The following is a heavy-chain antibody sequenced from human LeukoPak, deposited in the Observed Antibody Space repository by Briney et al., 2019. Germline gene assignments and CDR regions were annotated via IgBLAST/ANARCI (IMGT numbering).Heavy chain of an antibody. CDR2: INPSGGST. Sequence: GASVKVSCKASGYTLTSYCMQWVRQAPGQGLEWMGIINPSGGSTSYAQKFQGRVTMTRDTSTSTVYMELSSLRSEDTAVYYCARDRTVIPAAMSGISYWGQGTLVTVSS. V-gene: IGHV1-46*01. CDR3: ARDRTVIPAAMSGISY. D-gene: IGHD2-2*01. J-gene: IGHJ4*02. CDR1: GYTLTSYC.